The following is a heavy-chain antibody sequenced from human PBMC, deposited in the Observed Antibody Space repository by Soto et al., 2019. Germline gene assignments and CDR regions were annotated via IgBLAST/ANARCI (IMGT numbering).Heavy chain of an antibody. J-gene: IGHJ6*02. D-gene: IGHD2-8*02. CDR3: ARDRDTGAHDYYYGMDV. CDR1: GGSISSGDYY. V-gene: IGHV4-30-4*01. Sequence: TLSLTCTVSGGSISSGDYYWSWIRQPPGKGLEWIGYIYYSGSTYYNPSLKSRVTISVDTSKNQFSLKLSSVTAADTAVYYCARDRDTGAHDYYYGMDVWGQGTTVTVSS. CDR2: IYYSGST.